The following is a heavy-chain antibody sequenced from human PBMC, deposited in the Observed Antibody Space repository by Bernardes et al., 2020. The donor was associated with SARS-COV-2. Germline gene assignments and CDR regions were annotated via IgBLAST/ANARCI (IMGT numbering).Heavy chain of an antibody. Sequence: GGSLRLSCAASGFSFSSYSMNWVRQAPGKGLEWVSYISSSSSTIYYADSVKGRFTISRDNAKNSLYLQMNSLRAEDTAVYYCARDLGMIDFRQRWYFELWGRGTLVTVSS. J-gene: IGHJ2*01. CDR2: ISSSSSTI. CDR1: GFSFSSYS. D-gene: IGHD3-22*01. CDR3: ARDLGMIDFRQRWYFEL. V-gene: IGHV3-48*01.